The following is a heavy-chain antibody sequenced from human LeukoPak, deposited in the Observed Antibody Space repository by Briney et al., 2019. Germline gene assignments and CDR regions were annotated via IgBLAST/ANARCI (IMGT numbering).Heavy chain of an antibody. Sequence: ASVKVSCKASGGTFSSYAISWVRQAPGQGLEWMGRIIPIFGTANYAQKFQGRVTITTDESTSTAYMELSSLRSEDTAVYYYARDGNHYGSGSSHFDYWGQGTLVTVSS. CDR3: ARDGNHYGSGSSHFDY. CDR1: GGTFSSYA. D-gene: IGHD3-10*01. CDR2: IIPIFGTA. V-gene: IGHV1-69*05. J-gene: IGHJ4*02.